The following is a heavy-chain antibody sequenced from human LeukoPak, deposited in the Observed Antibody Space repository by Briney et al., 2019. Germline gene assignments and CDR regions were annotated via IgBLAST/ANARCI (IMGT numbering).Heavy chain of an antibody. V-gene: IGHV1-69*04. CDR2: IIPILGIA. Sequence: SVKVSCKASGGTFSSYAISWVRQAPGQGLEWMGRIIPILGIANYAQKFQGRVTITADKSTSTAYMELSSLRSEDTAVYYCPRDPGPLLWFGELLYSYYFDYWGQGTLVTVSS. CDR1: GGTFSSYA. J-gene: IGHJ4*02. CDR3: PRDPGPLLWFGELLYSYYFDY. D-gene: IGHD3-10*01.